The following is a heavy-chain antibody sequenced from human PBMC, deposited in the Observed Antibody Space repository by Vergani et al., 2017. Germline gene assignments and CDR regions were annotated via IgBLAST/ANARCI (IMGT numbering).Heavy chain of an antibody. V-gene: IGHV3-21*01. CDR2: ISSISSYI. J-gene: IGHJ6*02. Sequence: EVQLVESGGGLVKPGGSLRLSCAASGFTFSSYSMNWVRQAPGKGLEWVSSISSISSYIYYADSVKGRFTISRDNAKNSLYLQMNSLRAEDTAVYYCAREGEYSYGPGSYYYYGMDVWGQGTTVTVSS. CDR1: GFTFSSYS. CDR3: AREGEYSYGPGSYYYYGMDV. D-gene: IGHD5-18*01.